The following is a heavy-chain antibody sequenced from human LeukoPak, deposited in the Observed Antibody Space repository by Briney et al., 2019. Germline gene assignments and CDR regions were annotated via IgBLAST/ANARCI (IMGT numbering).Heavy chain of an antibody. CDR2: IGSSGSTV. J-gene: IGHJ6*04. D-gene: IGHD3-10*02. CDR3: AELGITMIGGV. CDR1: GFTFSTYE. Sequence: GGSLRLSCAASGFTFSTYEMNWVRQAPGKGLEWVSYIGSSGSTVYYADSVKGRFTISRDNAKNSLYLQMNSLRAEDTAVYYCAELGITMIGGVWGKGTTVTISS. V-gene: IGHV3-48*03.